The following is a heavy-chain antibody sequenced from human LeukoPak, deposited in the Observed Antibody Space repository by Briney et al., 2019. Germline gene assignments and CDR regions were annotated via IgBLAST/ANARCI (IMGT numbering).Heavy chain of an antibody. Sequence: GGSLRLSCAASGFAFSSYGMHWVRQAPGKGLEWVAFIRYDGSSEYYADSVKGRFSISRDNSKNMLYLRMNSLRVEDTAVYSCAKDPPRVAALFFKEDYWGQGTLVTVSS. J-gene: IGHJ4*02. CDR3: AKDPPRVAALFFKEDY. CDR1: GFAFSSYG. V-gene: IGHV3-30*02. CDR2: IRYDGSSE. D-gene: IGHD3-3*01.